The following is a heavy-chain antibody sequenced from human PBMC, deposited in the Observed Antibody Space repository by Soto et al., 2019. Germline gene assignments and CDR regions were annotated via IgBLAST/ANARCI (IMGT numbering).Heavy chain of an antibody. V-gene: IGHV4-34*01. CDR3: AGAYCGGDCSTDYYYYYGMAV. Sequence: SETLSLTCAVYGGSFSGYYWSWIRQPPGKGLEWIGEINHSGSTNYNPSLKSRVTISVDTSKNQFSLKLSSVTAADTAVYYCAGAYCGGDCSTDYYYYYGMAVWGQGTTVTVSS. CDR2: INHSGST. J-gene: IGHJ6*02. D-gene: IGHD2-21*02. CDR1: GGSFSGYY.